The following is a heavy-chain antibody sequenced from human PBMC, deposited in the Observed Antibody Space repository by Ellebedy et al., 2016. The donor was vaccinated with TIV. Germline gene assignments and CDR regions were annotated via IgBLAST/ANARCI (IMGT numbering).Heavy chain of an antibody. CDR2: IRNKAVGHTT. J-gene: IGHJ6*03. V-gene: IGHV3-72*01. Sequence: GESLKISCVASGFTFSDYYMDWVRQAPEKGLEWVGRIRNKAVGHTTEYAASVKGRFIISRDDSKNSLYLQINSLKSEDTAVYYCAKVGEASYKSSSYMDVWGKGTTVTVSS. CDR1: GFTFSDYY. D-gene: IGHD1-26*01. CDR3: AKVGEASYKSSSYMDV.